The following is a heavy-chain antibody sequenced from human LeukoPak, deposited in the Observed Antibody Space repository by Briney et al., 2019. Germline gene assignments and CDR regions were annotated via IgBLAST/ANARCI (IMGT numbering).Heavy chain of an antibody. Sequence: SETLSLTCTVSGGSISSSSHYWGWIRQPPGKGLEWIGSIYYSGSTYYNPSLKSRVTISVDTSKNQFSLKLSSVTAADTAVYYCARDSLAYDAFDIWGQGTMVTVSS. CDR3: ARDSLAYDAFDI. J-gene: IGHJ3*02. CDR2: IYYSGST. CDR1: GGSISSSSHY. D-gene: IGHD2-21*01. V-gene: IGHV4-39*07.